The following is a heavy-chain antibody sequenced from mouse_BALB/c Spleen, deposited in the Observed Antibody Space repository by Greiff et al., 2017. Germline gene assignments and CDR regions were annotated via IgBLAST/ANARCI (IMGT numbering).Heavy chain of an antibody. J-gene: IGHJ4*01. D-gene: IGHD2-3*01. V-gene: IGHV10-1*02. Sequence: EVKLVESGGGLVQPKGSLKLSCAASGFTFNTYAMNWVRQAPGKGLEWVARIRSKSNNYATYYADSVKDRFTISRDDSQSMLYLQMNNLKTEDTAMYYCVRGYDGYYGYWGQGTSVTVSS. CDR2: IRSKSNNYAT. CDR1: GFTFNTYA. CDR3: VRGYDGYYGY.